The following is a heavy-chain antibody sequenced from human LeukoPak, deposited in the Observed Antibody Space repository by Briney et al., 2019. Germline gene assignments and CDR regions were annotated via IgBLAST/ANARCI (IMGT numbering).Heavy chain of an antibody. D-gene: IGHD1-14*01. Sequence: GGSLRLSCAGSGFTFINYWMHWVRQVPGKGLEWVSRINGDGRSTSYADSVKGRFTITRDNAKYTLFLQMNNLGAEDTAVYYCAKDRGAPDFYGMDVWGQGTTVTVSS. V-gene: IGHV3-74*01. J-gene: IGHJ6*02. CDR3: AKDRGAPDFYGMDV. CDR1: GFTFINYW. CDR2: INGDGRST.